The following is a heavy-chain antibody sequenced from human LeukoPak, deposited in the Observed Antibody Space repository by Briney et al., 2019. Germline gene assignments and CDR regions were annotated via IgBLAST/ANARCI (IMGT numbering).Heavy chain of an antibody. J-gene: IGHJ3*02. CDR1: GFTFSDYE. D-gene: IGHD5-18*01. CDR3: ARARSSYGYGDAFDI. V-gene: IGHV3-48*03. Sequence: PGGSLRLSCTASGFTFSDYEMNWVRQATGKGLEWVAYISNSGSTINYADSVKGRFTISRDNAKNSLYLQMNSLRAEDTAVYYCARARSSYGYGDAFDIWGQGTMVTVSS. CDR2: ISNSGSTI.